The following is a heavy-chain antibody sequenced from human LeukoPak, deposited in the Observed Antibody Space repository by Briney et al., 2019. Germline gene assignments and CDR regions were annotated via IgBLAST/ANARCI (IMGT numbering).Heavy chain of an antibody. CDR1: VGSISGGGYS. D-gene: IGHD4-17*01. V-gene: IGHV4-30-2*01. CDR2: IYHSGST. CDR3: ARVLYGDYGYYFDY. Sequence: SQTLSLTCAVSVGSISGGGYSWSRIRQPPGKGLEWIGYIYHSGSTYYNPSLKSRVTISVDKSKNQFSLKLSSVNAADTALYYCARVLYGDYGYYFDYWGQGTLVTVSS. J-gene: IGHJ4*02.